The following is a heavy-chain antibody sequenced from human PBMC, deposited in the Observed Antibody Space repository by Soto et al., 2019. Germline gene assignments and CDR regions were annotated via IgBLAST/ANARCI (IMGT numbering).Heavy chain of an antibody. D-gene: IGHD3-10*01. CDR1: GFTFRDHA. J-gene: IGHJ5*02. CDR3: GKDLYYAPPGWFAP. CDR2: ISANGGSI. Sequence: EAQLLASGGGLVQPGGSLRLSCVGSGFTFRDHAMRWVRQAPGRGLEWVSAISANGGSIQRADSVKGRFSVSRDNAKNTVYLKRNNLKTEDSAVYYFGKDLYYAPPGWFAPWGQGSRVTVSS. V-gene: IGHV3-23*01.